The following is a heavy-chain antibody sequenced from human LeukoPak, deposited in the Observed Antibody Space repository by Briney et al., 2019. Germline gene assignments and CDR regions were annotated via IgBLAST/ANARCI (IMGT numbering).Heavy chain of an antibody. V-gene: IGHV1-8*01. J-gene: IGHJ5*02. D-gene: IGHD3-10*01. CDR2: MNPNSGDT. CDR1: GYSLTSHD. CDR3: ARDLFGSRISGFDP. Sequence: ASVKVSCKASGYSLTSHDINWVRQAAGQGLEWMGWMNPNSGDTGYAQKFQDRVTMTRDTSINTVYMELNSLTSEDTTAYYCARDLFGSRISGFDPWGQGTLVSVSS.